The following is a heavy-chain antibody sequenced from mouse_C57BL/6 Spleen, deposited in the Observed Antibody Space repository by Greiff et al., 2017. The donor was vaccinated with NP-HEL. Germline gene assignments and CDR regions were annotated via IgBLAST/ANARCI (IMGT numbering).Heavy chain of an antibody. CDR3: ARDGYSLFDY. CDR2: IYPGDGDT. D-gene: IGHD2-3*01. V-gene: IGHV1-82*01. J-gene: IGHJ2*01. CDR1: GYAFSSSW. Sequence: QVQLKESGPELVKPGASVKISCKASGYAFSSSWMNWVKQRPGKGLEWIGGIYPGDGDTNYNGKFKGKATLTADKSSSTAYMQLSSLTSEDSAVYFCARDGYSLFDYWGQGTTLTVSS.